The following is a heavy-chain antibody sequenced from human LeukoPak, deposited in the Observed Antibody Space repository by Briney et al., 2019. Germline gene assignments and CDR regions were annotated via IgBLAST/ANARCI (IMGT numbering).Heavy chain of an antibody. CDR1: GYTFTSYY. J-gene: IGHJ4*02. D-gene: IGHD6-25*01. V-gene: IGHV1-46*03. CDR2: INPSGGST. CDR3: ARVSSAQALDS. Sequence: ASVKVSCKASGYTFTSYYMHWVRQAPGQGLEWMGIINPSGGSTSYAQKFQGRVTMTGDTSPSTVYMELSSLKSKAAADYAWARVSSAQALDSWGQGTLVTVSS.